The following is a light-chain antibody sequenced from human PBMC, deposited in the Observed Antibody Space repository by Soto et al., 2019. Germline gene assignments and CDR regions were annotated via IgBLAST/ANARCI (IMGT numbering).Light chain of an antibody. CDR1: QSVDRNY. CDR3: QQYNNWPPWT. V-gene: IGKV3-15*01. J-gene: IGKJ1*01. CDR2: GAS. Sequence: EMVLPRPPGTLPASPGEKPPLSSPASQSVDRNYLAWYQHKPGQAPRLLIYGASTRATGIPARFSGSGSGTEFTLTISSLQSEDFAVYYCQQYNNWPPWTFGQGTKVDI.